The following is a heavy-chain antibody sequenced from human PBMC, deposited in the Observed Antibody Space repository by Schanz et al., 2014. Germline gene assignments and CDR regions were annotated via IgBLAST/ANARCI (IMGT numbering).Heavy chain of an antibody. CDR2: MSGSGGSI. V-gene: IGHV3-23*01. D-gene: IGHD1-1*01. J-gene: IGHJ6*02. CDR1: GFTLSDYA. Sequence: EVQLLESGGGLVQPGGSLRLSCAASGFTLSDYAMSWVRQAPGQGLEWVSEMSGSGGSIYYADSVKGRFTISRDNSKNTLSLLVNSLRGEDTATYYCAKAFRTTKYYGMDVWGQGTTVTVS. CDR3: AKAFRTTKYYGMDV.